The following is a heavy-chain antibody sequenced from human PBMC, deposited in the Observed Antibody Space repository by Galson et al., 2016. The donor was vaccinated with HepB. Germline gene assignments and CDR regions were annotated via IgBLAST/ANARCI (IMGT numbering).Heavy chain of an antibody. CDR1: GGSISSYY. V-gene: IGHV4-59*01. CDR2: IYYSGRT. Sequence: SETLSLTCSVSGGSISSYYWSWIRQPPGKGPEWIGYIYYSGRTNYNPSLKSRVTISVDTSKNQFSLKLRSVTAADTAVYFCARDRDSSSYYSLDYWGQGTLVTVSS. J-gene: IGHJ4*02. D-gene: IGHD3-22*01. CDR3: ARDRDSSSYYSLDY.